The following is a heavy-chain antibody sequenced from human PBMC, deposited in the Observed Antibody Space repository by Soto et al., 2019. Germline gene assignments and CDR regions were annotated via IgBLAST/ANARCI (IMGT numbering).Heavy chain of an antibody. CDR2: ISWNSGSI. CDR3: AKDGRGSGYARGYFQH. D-gene: IGHD5-12*01. V-gene: IGHV3-9*01. J-gene: IGHJ1*01. CDR1: GFTFDDYA. Sequence: EVQLVESGGGLVQPGRSLRLSCAASGFTFDDYAMHWVRQAPGKGLEWVSGISWNSGSIGYADSVKGRFTISRDNAKNSLYLQMNSLRAEDTALYYCAKDGRGSGYARGYFQHWGQGTLVTVSS.